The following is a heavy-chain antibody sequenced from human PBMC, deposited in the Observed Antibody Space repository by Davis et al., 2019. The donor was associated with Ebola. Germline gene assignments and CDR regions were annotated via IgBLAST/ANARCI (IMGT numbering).Heavy chain of an antibody. CDR2: INHSGST. CDR3: ASLSPDGMDV. Sequence: MPSETLSLTCTVSGGSISSSSYYWSWIRQPPGKGLEWIGEINHSGSTNYNPSLKSRVTISVDTSKNQFSLKLSSVTAADTAVYYCASLSPDGMDVWGQGTTVTVSS. V-gene: IGHV4-39*01. CDR1: GGSISSSSYY. J-gene: IGHJ6*02.